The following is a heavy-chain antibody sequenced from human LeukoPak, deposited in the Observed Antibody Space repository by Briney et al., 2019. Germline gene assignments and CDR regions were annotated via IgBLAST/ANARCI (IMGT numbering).Heavy chain of an antibody. CDR3: ALARYYYGSGSSYFDY. V-gene: IGHV1-18*01. J-gene: IGHJ4*02. D-gene: IGHD3-10*01. CDR1: GYTFTSYG. CDR2: ISAYNGNT. Sequence: ASVKVSCKASGYTFTSYGISWVRQAPGQGLEWMGWISAYNGNTNYAQKLQGRVTMTTDTSTSTAYMELRSPRSDDTAAYYSALARYYYGSGSSYFDYWGQGTLVTVSS.